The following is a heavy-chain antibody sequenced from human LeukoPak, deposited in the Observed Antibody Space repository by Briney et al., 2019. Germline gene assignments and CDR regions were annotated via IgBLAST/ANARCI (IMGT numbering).Heavy chain of an antibody. CDR1: GYTFTSYG. CDR2: ISAYNGNT. D-gene: IGHD3-9*01. V-gene: IGHV1-18*04. J-gene: IGHJ5*02. Sequence: ASVKVSCKASGYTFTSYGISWVRQAPGQGLEWMGWISAYNGNTNYAQKLQGRVTMTTDTSTSTAYMELRSLRSDDTAVYYCARDILTGYSTNWSDPWGQGTLVTVSS. CDR3: ARDILTGYSTNWSDP.